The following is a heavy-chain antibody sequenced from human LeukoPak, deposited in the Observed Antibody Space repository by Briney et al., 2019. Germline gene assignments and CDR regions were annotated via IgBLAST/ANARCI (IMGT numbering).Heavy chain of an antibody. Sequence: SETLSLTCTVSGGSISSSTYYWGWIRQPPGKGLEWMGSIHYSGSTYYNPSLKSRVIISVDMFKSQFSLKLSSVTAADTAVYYCARSYCSSSCYAVGAFDIWGQGTMVTVSS. V-gene: IGHV4-39*01. CDR2: IHYSGST. D-gene: IGHD2-2*01. J-gene: IGHJ3*02. CDR3: ARSYCSSSCYAVGAFDI. CDR1: GGSISSSTYY.